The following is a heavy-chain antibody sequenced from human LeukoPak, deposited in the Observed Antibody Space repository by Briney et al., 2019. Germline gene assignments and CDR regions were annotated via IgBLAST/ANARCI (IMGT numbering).Heavy chain of an antibody. CDR3: AKFFDPSGGASGWTWTMDC. CDR1: GVTLSTYA. D-gene: IGHD6-25*01. V-gene: IGHV3-23*01. CDR2: ISSSGSGDNT. Sequence: GGSLRLPCAASGVTLSTYAMSGARHAPGKGLEWVSGISSSGSGDNTYYADSVKGRFTISRDNSKNTLYLQMDTLRAEDTAVYYCAKFFDPSGGASGWTWTMDCWGQGTLVIVSS. J-gene: IGHJ4*02.